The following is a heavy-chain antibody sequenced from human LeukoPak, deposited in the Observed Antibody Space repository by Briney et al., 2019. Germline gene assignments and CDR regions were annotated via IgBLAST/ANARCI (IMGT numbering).Heavy chain of an antibody. Sequence: ASVKVSCKASGYTFTTYDINWVRQATGQGLEWMGWMNPNSGNTGYTQRFQGRVTMTRNASISTAYMELSSLRSEDTAVYYCARGRGSGHKENWFDPWGQGTLVTVSS. CDR3: ARGRGSGHKENWFDP. CDR1: GYTFTTYD. CDR2: MNPNSGNT. V-gene: IGHV1-8*01. D-gene: IGHD6-19*01. J-gene: IGHJ5*02.